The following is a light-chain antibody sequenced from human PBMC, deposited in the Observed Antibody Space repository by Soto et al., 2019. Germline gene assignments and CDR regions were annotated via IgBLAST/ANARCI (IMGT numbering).Light chain of an antibody. CDR1: QSVFYTSTNKNY. J-gene: IGKJ1*01. CDR2: WAS. Sequence: DIVMTQSPDSLAVSLGERATINCKSSQSVFYTSTNKNYLAWYQQKPGQPPKLLINWASTRESGVPDRFSGSGSGTDFTLTISSLQAEDVAVYYCQQYYSNFWTFGQGTKVEIK. V-gene: IGKV4-1*01. CDR3: QQYYSNFWT.